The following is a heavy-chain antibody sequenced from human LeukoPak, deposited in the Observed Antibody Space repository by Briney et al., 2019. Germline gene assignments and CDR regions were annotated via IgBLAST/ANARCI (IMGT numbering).Heavy chain of an antibody. V-gene: IGHV3-30*18. CDR1: GFVFSNYA. CDR3: AKDRYSDYGGVDY. D-gene: IGHD4-11*01. Sequence: GGSLRLSCGGSGFVFSNYAMHWVRQAPGKGLEWVAVISYDGSNKYYAESVRGRFTISRGNSRDTVYLQMNSLRAEDTAMYYCAKDRYSDYGGVDYWGQGTLVTVSP. CDR2: ISYDGSNK. J-gene: IGHJ4*02.